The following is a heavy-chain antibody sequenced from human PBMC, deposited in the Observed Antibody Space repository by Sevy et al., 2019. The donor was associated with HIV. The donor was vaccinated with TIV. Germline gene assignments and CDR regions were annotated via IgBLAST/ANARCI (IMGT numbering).Heavy chain of an antibody. D-gene: IGHD1-26*01. J-gene: IGHJ4*02. CDR3: ARGVGLDC. CDR1: GFTFSPYW. V-gene: IGHV3-7*01. Sequence: GGSLRLYCAASGFTFSPYWMTWVRQAPGKGLEWVANIRPDGSDKYYVDSVKGRFTISRYNAKNSLYLQMNSLRADDTAMYYCARGVGLDCWGQGALVTVSS. CDR2: IRPDGSDK.